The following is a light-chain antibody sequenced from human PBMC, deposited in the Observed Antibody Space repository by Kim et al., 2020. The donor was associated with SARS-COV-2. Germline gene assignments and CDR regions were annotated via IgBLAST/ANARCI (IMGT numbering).Light chain of an antibody. CDR3: QQRSNWPPLT. V-gene: IGKV3-11*01. Sequence: EIVLTQSPATLSLSPGERATLSCRASQSVSSYLAWYQQKPGQAPRLLIYDASNRATGIPARFSGSGSGTDFTLTISSLEPEDFAVYYWQQRSNWPPLTFGRGTKLEI. J-gene: IGKJ4*01. CDR1: QSVSSY. CDR2: DAS.